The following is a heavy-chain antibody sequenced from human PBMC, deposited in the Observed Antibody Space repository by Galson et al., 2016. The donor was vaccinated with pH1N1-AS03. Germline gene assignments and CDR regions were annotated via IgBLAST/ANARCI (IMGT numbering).Heavy chain of an antibody. CDR3: ARDVPYTYGKHV. CDR1: GYTFANYD. Sequence: SVKVSCKASGYTFANYDINWVRQAPGQGLEWMGGINSFSGGTNYAQKLQDRVTMTRDTSTSTAYMELTRLRSDDTAVYFCARDVPYTYGKHVWGQGTPVIVS. V-gene: IGHV1-18*01. D-gene: IGHD1-1*01. CDR2: INSFSGGT. J-gene: IGHJ6*02.